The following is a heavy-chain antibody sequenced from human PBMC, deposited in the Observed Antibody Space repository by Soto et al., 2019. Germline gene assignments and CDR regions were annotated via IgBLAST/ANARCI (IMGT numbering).Heavy chain of an antibody. CDR1: GYIFADYA. D-gene: IGHD3-9*01. V-gene: IGHV1-3*05. Sequence: QVQIVQSGPEEKSPGASVRLSCTTSGYIFADYAIHWVRQAPGQGLEWVGWIKADNGDTSYSPKFQDRLTITRDISASTSYMELTGLRSADTGVFYCATSDWAWWGRGTLITVSS. CDR3: ATSDWAW. J-gene: IGHJ4*02. CDR2: IKADNGDT.